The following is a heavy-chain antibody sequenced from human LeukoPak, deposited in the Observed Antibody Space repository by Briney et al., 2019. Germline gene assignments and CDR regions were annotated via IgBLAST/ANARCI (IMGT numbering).Heavy chain of an antibody. CDR2: ISSSSSYI. CDR3: AKGGYSSSLGFDY. CDR1: GFTFSSYS. D-gene: IGHD6-6*01. V-gene: IGHV3-21*01. Sequence: GGSLGLSCAASGFTFSSYSMNWVRQAPGKGLEWVSSISSSSSYIYYADSVKGRFTISRDNAKNSLYLQMNSLRAEDTAVYYCAKGGYSSSLGFDYWGQGTLVTVSS. J-gene: IGHJ4*02.